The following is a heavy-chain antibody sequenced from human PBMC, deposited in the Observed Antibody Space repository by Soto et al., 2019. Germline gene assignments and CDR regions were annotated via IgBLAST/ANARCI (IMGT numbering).Heavy chain of an antibody. CDR1: GFIFGDYS. CDR3: TRVVDGHQY. CDR2: IRSKAYSGTT. Sequence: GGSLRLSYTATGFIFGDYSMRWLRQGRGKGLGWVGCIRSKAYSGTTEYAASVKGRFTISRDDSKSIAYLQMNSLKTEDTAVYYCTRVVDGHQYWGQGTLVTVSS. V-gene: IGHV3-49*03. J-gene: IGHJ4*02. D-gene: IGHD2-15*01.